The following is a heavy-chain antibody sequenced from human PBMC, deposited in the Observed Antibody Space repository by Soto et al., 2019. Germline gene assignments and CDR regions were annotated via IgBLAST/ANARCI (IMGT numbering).Heavy chain of an antibody. V-gene: IGHV4-59*13. Sequence: SETLSLTCTVSGGSISNYYCSWIRQTPGKGLEYIGFIYNSGTTNYHPSLKSRVTISIDTSKSQFSLKLTSVTAADTAVYYCASYGGNSAYSFDXWGQGTLVTVSS. CDR3: ASYGGNSAYSFDX. CDR1: GGSISNYY. J-gene: IGHJ4*02. D-gene: IGHD4-17*01. CDR2: IYNSGTT.